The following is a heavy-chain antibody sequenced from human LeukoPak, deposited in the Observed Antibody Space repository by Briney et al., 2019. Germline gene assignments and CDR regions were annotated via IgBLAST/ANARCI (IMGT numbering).Heavy chain of an antibody. J-gene: IGHJ4*02. V-gene: IGHV3-74*01. CDR2: INGDWSTT. D-gene: IGHD6-19*01. Sequence: GGSLRLSCAASGFTLRSYWMHGVGQAAGRRRVWVSPINGDWSTTNYADSVKGRFTISRDNAKNTLYLQMSSLRSEDTAMYYCVPEEKYSSGWFYFDSWGLGTLVTVSS. CDR1: GFTLRSYW. CDR3: VPEEKYSSGWFYFDS.